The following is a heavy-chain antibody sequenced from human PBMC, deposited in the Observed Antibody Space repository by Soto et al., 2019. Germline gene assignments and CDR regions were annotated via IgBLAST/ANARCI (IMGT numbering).Heavy chain of an antibody. Sequence: SETLSLTCSFSGDSVTSHYLTWIRQSPEKGLEWIGYMHYTGFSHYNPSLKSRLTISVDRSKNQFTLQLTSVTAEDTAVYYCAARGQQLDKNWFEPWGQGTRVNVSS. CDR1: GDSVTSHY. J-gene: IGHJ5*02. CDR3: AARGQQLDKNWFEP. V-gene: IGHV4-59*02. CDR2: MHYTGFS. D-gene: IGHD6-13*01.